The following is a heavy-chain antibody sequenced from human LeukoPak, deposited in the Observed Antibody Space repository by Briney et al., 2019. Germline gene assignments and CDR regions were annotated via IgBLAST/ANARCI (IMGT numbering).Heavy chain of an antibody. CDR1: GFTFSSYS. CDR3: ANRPGYYGMDV. D-gene: IGHD1-14*01. CDR2: ISGSGGST. V-gene: IGHV3-23*01. J-gene: IGHJ6*02. Sequence: GGSLRLSCVASGFTFSSYSMKWVRQAPGKGLEWVSAISGSGGSTYYADSVKGRFTTSRDNSKNTLYLQMNSLRAEDTAVYYCANRPGYYGMDVWGQGTTVTVSS.